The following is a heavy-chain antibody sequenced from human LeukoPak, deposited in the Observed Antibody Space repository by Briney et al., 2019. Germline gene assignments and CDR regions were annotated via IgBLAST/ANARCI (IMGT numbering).Heavy chain of an antibody. Sequence: GASVKVSCKASGYTFSSYGFSWVRQAPGQGLGWMGWINAYNGNTNYAQNLQGRVTMTTDTSTSTAYMELRSLRSDDTAVYYCAREDCSGGSCYSLSLTPVFHVFDIWGQGTMVTVSS. D-gene: IGHD2-15*01. CDR3: AREDCSGGSCYSLSLTPVFHVFDI. CDR1: GYTFSSYG. CDR2: INAYNGNT. V-gene: IGHV1-18*01. J-gene: IGHJ3*02.